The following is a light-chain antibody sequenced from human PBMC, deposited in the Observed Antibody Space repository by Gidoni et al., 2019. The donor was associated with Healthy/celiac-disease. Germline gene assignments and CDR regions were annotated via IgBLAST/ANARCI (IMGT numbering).Light chain of an antibody. CDR3: SSYTSSSTGV. V-gene: IGLV2-14*01. J-gene: IGLJ2*01. Sequence: QSALPQPASVSGSPGQSITISCTGTSSDVGGYNYFSWYQQHPGKAPKLMIYDVSNRPSGVSNRFSGSKSGNTAALTISGLQAEDEADYYCSSYTSSSTGVFGGGTKLTVL. CDR2: DVS. CDR1: SSDVGGYNY.